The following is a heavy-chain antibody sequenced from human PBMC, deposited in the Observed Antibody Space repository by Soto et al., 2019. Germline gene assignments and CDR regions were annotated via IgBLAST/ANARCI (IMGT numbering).Heavy chain of an antibody. Sequence: SETLSLTCTVSGGSLSDNYYYWSWIRQHPGKGLEWIGYINYSGSTSYNPSLRSRVIISIDTSKNQFFLELSSVTAADTAVYYCARDRPRYEPDYWGRGHLFTASS. CDR1: GGSLSDNYYY. J-gene: IGHJ4*01. CDR2: INYSGST. D-gene: IGHD3-16*02. CDR3: ARDRPRYEPDY. V-gene: IGHV4-31*03.